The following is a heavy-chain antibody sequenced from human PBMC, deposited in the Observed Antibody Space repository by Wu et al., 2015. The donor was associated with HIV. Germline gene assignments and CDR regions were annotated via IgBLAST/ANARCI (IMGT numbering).Heavy chain of an antibody. V-gene: IGHV1-18*01. CDR2: ISVHNGNR. CDR3: ARVTSSGGDCDKLDY. D-gene: IGHD2-21*01. CDR1: GGTFSNYA. J-gene: IGHJ4*02. Sequence: QVQLVQSGTEVKKPGSSVKVSCKAFGGTFSNYAISWVRQAPGQGLEWMGWISVHNGNRYYAQRFQGRVTMTTDTSTSTADMELRSLRSDDTAVYYCARVTSSGGDCDKLDYWAQGTLVTVSS.